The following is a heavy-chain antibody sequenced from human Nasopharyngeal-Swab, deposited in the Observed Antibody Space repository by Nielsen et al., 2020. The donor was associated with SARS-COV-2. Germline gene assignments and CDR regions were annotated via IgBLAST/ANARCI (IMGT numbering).Heavy chain of an antibody. V-gene: IGHV1-18*01. J-gene: IGHJ6*02. CDR3: ARMNYDILTGWYYYYGMDV. D-gene: IGHD3-9*01. Sequence: WVRQAPGQGLEWMGWISAYNGNTNYAQKLQGRVTMTTDTSTSTAYMELRSLRSDDTAVYYCARMNYDILTGWYYYYGMDVWGQGTTVTVSS. CDR2: ISAYNGNT.